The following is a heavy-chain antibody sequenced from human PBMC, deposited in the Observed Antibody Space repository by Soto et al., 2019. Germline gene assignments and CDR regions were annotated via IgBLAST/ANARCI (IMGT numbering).Heavy chain of an antibody. CDR3: ARARFSQWSQDYYGLDV. Sequence: SETLSLTCGLSGSLPVGSLSTYFWTWIRQPPGKGLEWIGEINHSGSPNYSPSLRGRVTISLDTSKKQFSLNLSSVTAADTAVYFCARARFSQWSQDYYGLDVWGQGTTVTVSS. D-gene: IGHD3-3*01. V-gene: IGHV4-34*01. CDR2: INHSGSP. CDR1: GSLPVGSLSTYF. J-gene: IGHJ6*02.